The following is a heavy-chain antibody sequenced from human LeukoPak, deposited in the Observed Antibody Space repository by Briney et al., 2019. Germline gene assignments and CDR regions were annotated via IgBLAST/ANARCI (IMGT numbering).Heavy chain of an antibody. J-gene: IGHJ5*02. Sequence: GASVKVSCKASGYTFTNYYIHWVRQAPGQGLEWMGWISAYNGNTNYAQKLQGRVTMTTDTSTSTAYMELRSLRSDDTAVYYCARDYGGNVDWFDPWGQGTLVTVSS. CDR1: GYTFTNYY. CDR2: ISAYNGNT. D-gene: IGHD2-15*01. CDR3: ARDYGGNVDWFDP. V-gene: IGHV1-18*04.